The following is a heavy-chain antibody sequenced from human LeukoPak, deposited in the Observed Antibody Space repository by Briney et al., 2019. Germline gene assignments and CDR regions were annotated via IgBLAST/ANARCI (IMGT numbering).Heavy chain of an antibody. J-gene: IGHJ4*02. CDR3: AGRGYAMDY. CDR1: GGSISGPDYY. Sequence: PSQTLSLTCSVSGGSISGPDYYWTWIRQPPGKGLEWIGYSHHSGSTSYNPSLKSRITISVDTSMNQFSLKVTSMTAADTAVYYCAGRGYAMDYWGQGTLVTLSS. V-gene: IGHV4-30-4*01. D-gene: IGHD5-12*01. CDR2: SHHSGST.